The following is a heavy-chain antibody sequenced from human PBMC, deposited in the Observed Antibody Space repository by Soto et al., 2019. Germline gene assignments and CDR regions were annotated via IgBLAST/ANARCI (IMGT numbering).Heavy chain of an antibody. J-gene: IGHJ5*02. CDR1: GGTIIGYY. V-gene: IGHV4-4*07. D-gene: IGHD3-3*01. Sequence: SETLSLTCTVTGGTIIGYYCTFIRHSAGGGLEWIGRIYSSGSTNYNPSLKSRVTISLDTSMNHFSLRLSSVTAADTAVYYCARGQRFSDWFDPWGQGTLVTVSS. CDR3: ARGQRFSDWFDP. CDR2: IYSSGST.